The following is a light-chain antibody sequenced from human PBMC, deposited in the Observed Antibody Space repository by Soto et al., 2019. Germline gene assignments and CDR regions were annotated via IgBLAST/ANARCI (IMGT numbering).Light chain of an antibody. CDR1: QSIRSW. J-gene: IGKJ2*01. CDR3: QQYVNYPYT. V-gene: IGKV1-5*01. CDR2: DAY. Sequence: DIQMTQSPSILSASVGDRVTITCRASQSIRSWLAWYQQKPGKAPKLLIYDAYSLESGVPSRFSGSGSGTDFTLTISSLQPDDFVTYYCQQYVNYPYTFGQGTKVDIK.